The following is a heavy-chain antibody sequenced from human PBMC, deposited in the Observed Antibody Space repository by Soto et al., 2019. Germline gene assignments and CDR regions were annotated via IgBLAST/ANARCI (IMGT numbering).Heavy chain of an antibody. Sequence: SETLSLTCTVSGGSISSGDYYWSWIRQPPGKGLEWIGYIYYSGSTYYNPSLKSRVTISVDTSKNQFSLKLSSVTAADTAVYYGAREDNWNYYGMDVWGQGTTVTVSS. V-gene: IGHV4-30-4*01. CDR1: GGSISSGDYY. CDR3: AREDNWNYYGMDV. D-gene: IGHD1-20*01. J-gene: IGHJ6*02. CDR2: IYYSGST.